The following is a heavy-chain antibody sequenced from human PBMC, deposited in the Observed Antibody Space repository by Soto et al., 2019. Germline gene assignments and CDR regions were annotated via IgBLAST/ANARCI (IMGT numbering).Heavy chain of an antibody. CDR1: GFSLSTSKVG. CDR3: ARTKGSTVPYYFDY. Sequence: QITLKESGPTLVKPTQTLTLTCTFSGFSLSTSKVGVGWIRQPPGKALEWLVFIYWDDDKRYSPSLKSRLTITKDTSKNQVVLTMTNMDPVDKAAYYCARTKGSTVPYYFDYWGQGTLVTVSS. V-gene: IGHV2-5*02. D-gene: IGHD2-2*01. CDR2: IYWDDDK. J-gene: IGHJ4*02.